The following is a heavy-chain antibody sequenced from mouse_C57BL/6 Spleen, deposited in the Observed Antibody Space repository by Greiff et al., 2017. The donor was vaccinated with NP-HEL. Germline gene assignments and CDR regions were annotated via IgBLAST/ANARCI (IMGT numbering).Heavy chain of an antibody. V-gene: IGHV1-26*01. J-gene: IGHJ3*01. CDR2: INPNNGGT. CDR3: ASGYTWFAY. D-gene: IGHD2-2*01. Sequence: EVQLQQSGPELVKPGASVKISCKASGYTFTDYYMNWVKQSHGKSLEWIGDINPNNGGTSYNQKFKGKATLTVDKSSSTAYMELRSLTSEDSAVYYCASGYTWFAYWGQGTLVTVS. CDR1: GYTFTDYY.